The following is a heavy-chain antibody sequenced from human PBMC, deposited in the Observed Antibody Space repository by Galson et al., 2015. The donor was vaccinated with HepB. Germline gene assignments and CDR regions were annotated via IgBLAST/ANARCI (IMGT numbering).Heavy chain of an antibody. V-gene: IGHV1-3*01. Sequence: SVKVSCKASGYTFTSYAMHWVRQAPGQRLEWMGWINAGNGNTKYSQKFQGRVTITRDTSASTAYMELSSLRSEDTAVYYCARELWTMVRGSSLSDYWGQGTLVTVSS. CDR3: ARELWTMVRGSSLSDY. J-gene: IGHJ4*02. CDR2: INAGNGNT. D-gene: IGHD3-10*01. CDR1: GYTFTSYA.